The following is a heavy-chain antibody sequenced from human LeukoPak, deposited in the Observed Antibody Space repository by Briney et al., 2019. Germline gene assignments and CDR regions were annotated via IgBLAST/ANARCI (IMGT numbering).Heavy chain of an antibody. CDR3: ARAYSPADAFDI. CDR1: GFTFSSYS. CDR2: ISSSSSYI. D-gene: IGHD4-11*01. J-gene: IGHJ3*02. V-gene: IGHV3-21*01. Sequence: PGGSLRLSCAASGFTFSSYSMNWVRQAPGKGLEWVSSISSSSSYIYYADSVKGRFTISRDNAKNSLYLQMNSLRAEDTAVYYCARAYSPADAFDIWGQGTMVTVSS.